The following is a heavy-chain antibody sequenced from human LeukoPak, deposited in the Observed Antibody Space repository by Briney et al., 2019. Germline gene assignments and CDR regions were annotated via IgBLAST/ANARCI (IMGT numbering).Heavy chain of an antibody. V-gene: IGHV4-30-4*01. D-gene: IGHD6-13*01. CDR1: GGSISNGDYY. CDR2: IYYSGSA. CDR3: ARKRSNSWQGHFDY. J-gene: IGHJ4*02. Sequence: SETLSLTCTVPGGSISNGDYYWRWIRQPPGKGLEWIGYIYYSGSAYYNPSLQSRVAISVDTSKNQFSLNLTSVTAADTAVYYCARKRSNSWQGHFDYWGQGTLVTVSS.